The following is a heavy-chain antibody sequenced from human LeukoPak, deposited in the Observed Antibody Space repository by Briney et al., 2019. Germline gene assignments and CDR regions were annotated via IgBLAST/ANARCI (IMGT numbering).Heavy chain of an antibody. CDR1: GYTFTVYD. J-gene: IGHJ4*02. D-gene: IGHD2-15*01. V-gene: IGHV1-2*02. CDR2: SNPNSGGS. CDR3: ATPEDRYCSGGSCYSNY. Sequence: ASVKVSCKASGYTFTVYDMHWVRQAPGQGLEWMGWSNPNSGGSHYAKKFPGRVTLTRDLSIRTAYMGLSRLRSADTAVYYCATPEDRYCSGGSCYSNYWGQGTLVTVSS.